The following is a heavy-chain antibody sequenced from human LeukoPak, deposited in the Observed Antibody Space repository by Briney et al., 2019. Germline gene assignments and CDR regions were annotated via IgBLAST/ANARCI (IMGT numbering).Heavy chain of an antibody. J-gene: IGHJ4*02. Sequence: GGSLRLSCAASGYTFSNYAMTWVRQAPGKGLESVSTISDSGGSTYYADSVKGRFSISRDNSKNTLYLQMNSLRAEDTAVYYCEGFRGYWGQGTLVTVSS. CDR2: ISDSGGST. CDR3: EGFRGY. D-gene: IGHD3-10*01. CDR1: GYTFSNYA. V-gene: IGHV3-23*01.